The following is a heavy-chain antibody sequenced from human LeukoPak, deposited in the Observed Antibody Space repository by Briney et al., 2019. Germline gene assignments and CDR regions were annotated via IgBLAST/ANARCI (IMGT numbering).Heavy chain of an antibody. V-gene: IGHV3-7*01. CDR2: INQDGSDK. CDR1: RFIFSNHW. CDR3: ARTSARYCSSTSCHSPDWFDP. J-gene: IGHJ5*02. Sequence: GGSLRLSCAASRFIFSNHWMTWVRQAPGKGLEWVAMINQDGSDKYYADSVKGRFTISRDNAKNSLDLQMNSLRAEDTAVYYWARTSARYCSSTSCHSPDWFDPWGQGTLVTVSS. D-gene: IGHD2-2*02.